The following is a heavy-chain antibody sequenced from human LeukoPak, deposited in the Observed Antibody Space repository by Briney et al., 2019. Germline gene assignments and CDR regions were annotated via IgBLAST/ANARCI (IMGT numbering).Heavy chain of an antibody. D-gene: IGHD6-13*01. Sequence: PSETLSLTCAVSGGSISRSGYYWAWVRQPPGKGLEWIATIYYSGSTYYNPSLKSRVTISVDTAKNQFSLKLSSVTAADAAVYYCARGRSSSWSSFDYWGQGTLVTVSS. CDR2: IYYSGST. V-gene: IGHV4-39*01. CDR1: GGSISRSGYY. J-gene: IGHJ4*02. CDR3: ARGRSSSWSSFDY.